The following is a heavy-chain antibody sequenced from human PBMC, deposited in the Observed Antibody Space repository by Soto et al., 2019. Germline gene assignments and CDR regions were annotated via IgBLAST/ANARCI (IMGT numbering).Heavy chain of an antibody. D-gene: IGHD4-17*01. CDR1: GGTFSSYA. CDR3: ERDLHHYALSSNQPTRYCDL. V-gene: IGHV1-69*06. CDR2: ILPIFRTA. J-gene: IGHJ2*01. Sequence: QVQLVQSGDEVRKPGSSVKVSCKAYGGTFSSYAISWVRQAPGQGLEWMGGILPIFRTANYAQKFKGKVTITTDKSTNTAYMELTRLKSEDTDVDSSERDLHHYALSSNQPTRYCDLRGSGTMV.